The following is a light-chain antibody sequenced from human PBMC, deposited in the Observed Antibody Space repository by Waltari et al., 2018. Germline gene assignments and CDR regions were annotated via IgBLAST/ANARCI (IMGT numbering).Light chain of an antibody. J-gene: IGKJ1*01. V-gene: IGKV3-20*01. CDR3: QKYGTRPAT. CDR2: DAS. CDR1: QSVSRT. Sequence: EIVLTQSPGTLSLSPGERAPLSCRASQSVSRTLAWYQQKPGQAPRLLLYDASIRATGIPDRFSGSGSGTDFSLTISRLEPEDFAVYYCQKYGTRPATFGQGTKVEVK.